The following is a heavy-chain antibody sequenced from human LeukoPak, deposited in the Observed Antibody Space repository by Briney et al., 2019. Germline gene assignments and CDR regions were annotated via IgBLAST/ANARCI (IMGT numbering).Heavy chain of an antibody. V-gene: IGHV1-69*04. CDR2: IIPILGIA. D-gene: IGHD6-13*01. J-gene: IGHJ4*02. Sequence: SVKISCKASGGTFSNYAFSWVRQAPGQGLEWMGRIIPILGIANYAQKFQGRVTITADKSTSTAYMELSSLRSEDTAVYYCASGTGYSSSWYFPHWGQGTLVTVSS. CDR3: ASGTGYSSSWYFPH. CDR1: GGTFSNYA.